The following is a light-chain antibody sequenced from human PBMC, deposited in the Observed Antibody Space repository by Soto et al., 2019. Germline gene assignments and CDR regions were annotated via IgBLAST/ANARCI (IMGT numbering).Light chain of an antibody. CDR3: QSYDSSLSGFV. CDR2: GNS. CDR1: SSNIGAHYD. Sequence: QSVLTQPPSVSGAPGQRVTISCTGSSSNIGAHYDVHWYQQLPGTAPKLLIYGNSNRPSGVPDRFSGSKSGTSASLAITGLQAEDEADYYCQSYDSSLSGFVFGIGTKVTVL. V-gene: IGLV1-40*01. J-gene: IGLJ1*01.